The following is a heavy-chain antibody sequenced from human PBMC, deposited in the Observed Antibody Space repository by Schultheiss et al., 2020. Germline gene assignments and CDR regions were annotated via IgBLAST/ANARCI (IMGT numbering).Heavy chain of an antibody. CDR2: IYHTGTT. CDR1: GGSISSSDYY. V-gene: IGHV4-39*07. D-gene: IGHD1-14*01. Sequence: SETLSLTCTVSGGSISSSDYYWGLIRQPPGTGLEWIGNIYHTGTTYYNPSLKSRVTISVDTSKIKFSLRLSSVTAADTAVYYCAGGIRGFLDYWGQGTLVTVSS. J-gene: IGHJ4*02. CDR3: AGGIRGFLDY.